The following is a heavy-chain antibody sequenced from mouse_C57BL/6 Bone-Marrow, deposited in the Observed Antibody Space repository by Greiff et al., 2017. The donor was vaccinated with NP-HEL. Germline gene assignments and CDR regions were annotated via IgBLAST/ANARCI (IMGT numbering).Heavy chain of an antibody. CDR2: ISSGSSTL. Sequence: EVMLVESGGGLVKPGGSLKLSCAASGFTFSDYGMHWVRQAPEKGLEWVAYISSGSSTLYYADTVKGRFTISRDNAKNTLFLQMTSLRSEDTAMYYCARKDYDGGYAMDYWGQGTSVTVSS. CDR3: ARKDYDGGYAMDY. D-gene: IGHD2-4*01. V-gene: IGHV5-17*01. CDR1: GFTFSDYG. J-gene: IGHJ4*01.